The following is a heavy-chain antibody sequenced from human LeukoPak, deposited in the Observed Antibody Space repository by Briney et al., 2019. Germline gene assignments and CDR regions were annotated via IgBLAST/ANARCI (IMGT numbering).Heavy chain of an antibody. V-gene: IGHV3-23*01. J-gene: IGHJ4*02. CDR1: GFTFSSYG. D-gene: IGHD5-12*01. Sequence: GRSQRLSCAASGFTFSSYGIHWVRQAPGKGLEWVSGISPGGGPTYYADSVKGRFTISRDDPKNTLDLQMENLRVEDTAVYYCAKDGAWLRFDDWGQGILVTVSS. CDR2: ISPGGGPT. CDR3: AKDGAWLRFDD.